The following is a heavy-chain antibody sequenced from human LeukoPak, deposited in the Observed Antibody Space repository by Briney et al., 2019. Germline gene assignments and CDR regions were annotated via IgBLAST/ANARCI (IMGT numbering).Heavy chain of an antibody. V-gene: IGHV3-7*01. Sequence: PGGSLRLSCAASGFMFSSYWMSWVRQAPGKGLEWVASIKEDGSEKYYVDSVKGRFTISRDNAKNTLYLQMNSLRAEDTAVYYCAKVRWGSDNALDSWGQGTLVTASS. CDR1: GFMFSSYW. D-gene: IGHD3-16*01. J-gene: IGHJ4*02. CDR2: IKEDGSEK. CDR3: AKVRWGSDNALDS.